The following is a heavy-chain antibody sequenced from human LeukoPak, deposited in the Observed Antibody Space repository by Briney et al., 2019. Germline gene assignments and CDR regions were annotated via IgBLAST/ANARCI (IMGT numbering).Heavy chain of an antibody. CDR1: GFTFSDYY. J-gene: IGHJ4*02. D-gene: IGHD1-1*01. CDR2: ISSSRSTV. Sequence: GGSLKLSCTASGFTFSDYYMSWIRQAPGKGLEWVSYISSSRSTVYYAGTVQGRFTISRDNSKNSLYLEMNSLRAEDTAVYYCAREGTAEGYFDYGGQGTLVTVSS. V-gene: IGHV3-11*01. CDR3: AREGTAEGYFDY.